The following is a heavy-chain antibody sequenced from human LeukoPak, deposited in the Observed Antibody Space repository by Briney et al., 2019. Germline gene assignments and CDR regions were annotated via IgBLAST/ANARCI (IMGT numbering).Heavy chain of an antibody. J-gene: IGHJ4*02. CDR1: GYSFTSYW. D-gene: IGHD3-3*01. CDR2: IYPGDSDT. Sequence: GESLKISCKGSGYSFTSYWIGWVRQMPGKGMEWMGIIYPGDSDTRYSPSFQGQVTISADKSISTAYLQWSSLKASDTAMYYCARHHYDFWSGYYFDYWGQGTLATVSS. V-gene: IGHV5-51*01. CDR3: ARHHYDFWSGYYFDY.